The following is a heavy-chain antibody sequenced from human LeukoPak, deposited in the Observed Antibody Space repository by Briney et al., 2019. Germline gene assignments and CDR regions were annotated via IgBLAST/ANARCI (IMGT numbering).Heavy chain of an antibody. V-gene: IGHV1-46*01. Sequence: ASVKVSCKASGYTFTGYYTHWVRQAPGQGLEWMGIINPSGGSTSYAQKFQGRVTMTRDTSTSTVYMELSSLRSEDTAVYYCARDKSTSNYGSGTPGIDYWGQGTLVTVSS. J-gene: IGHJ4*02. D-gene: IGHD3-10*01. CDR2: INPSGGST. CDR3: ARDKSTSNYGSGTPGIDY. CDR1: GYTFTGYY.